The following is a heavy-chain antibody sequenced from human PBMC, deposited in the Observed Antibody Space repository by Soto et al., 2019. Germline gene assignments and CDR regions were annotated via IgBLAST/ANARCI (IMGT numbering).Heavy chain of an antibody. Sequence: ASVKVSCKASGYTLTGYYMHWVRQAPGQGLEWMGWINPNSGGTNYAQKFQGWVTITRDMSISTAYMELSRLRSDDTAVYYCARRKRHETSYYIDYWGQGTLVTVSS. J-gene: IGHJ4*02. CDR3: ARRKRHETSYYIDY. CDR1: GYTLTGYY. V-gene: IGHV1-2*04. CDR2: INPNSGGT.